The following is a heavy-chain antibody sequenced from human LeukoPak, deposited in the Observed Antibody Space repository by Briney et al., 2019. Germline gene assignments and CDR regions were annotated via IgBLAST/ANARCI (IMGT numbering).Heavy chain of an antibody. CDR1: GYTFTGYY. J-gene: IGHJ6*03. D-gene: IGHD3-3*01. CDR2: INPNSGGT. CDR3: ARAGGYYDFWSGYYTSYYYYMDV. V-gene: IGHV1-2*02. Sequence: ASVKVSCKASGYTFTGYYMHWVRQAPGQGLEWMGWINPNSGGTNYAQKFQGRVTMTRDTSTSTVYMELSSLRSEDTAVYYCARAGGYYDFWSGYYTSYYYYMDVWGKGTTVTVS.